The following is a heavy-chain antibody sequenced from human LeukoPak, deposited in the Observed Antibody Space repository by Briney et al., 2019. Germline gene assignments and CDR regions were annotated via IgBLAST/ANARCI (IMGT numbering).Heavy chain of an antibody. V-gene: IGHV3-66*04. D-gene: IGHD2-15*01. J-gene: IGHJ4*02. CDR2: IYSGGST. Sequence: GGSLRLSCAASGFTVSSNYMSWVRQAPGKGLEWVSVIYSGGSTYYADSVKGRFTISRDNSKNTPYLQMNSLRAEDTAVYYCARRGSRTLFDYWGQGTLVTVSS. CDR1: GFTVSSNY. CDR3: ARRGSRTLFDY.